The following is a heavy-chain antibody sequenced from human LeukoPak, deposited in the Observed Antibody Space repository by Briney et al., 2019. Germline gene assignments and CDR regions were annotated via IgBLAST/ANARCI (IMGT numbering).Heavy chain of an antibody. Sequence: ASVKVSRKTSGYIFTNYGISWVRQAPGQGLEWMGWINTNNGNTKYAQKFQGRVTMTTDTSTSTAYMELRSLRSDDTAVYYCARGGVVPATVVNWFAPWGQGTLVTVSS. D-gene: IGHD2-2*01. CDR3: ARGGVVPATVVNWFAP. CDR2: INTNNGNT. J-gene: IGHJ5*02. V-gene: IGHV1-18*01. CDR1: GYIFTNYG.